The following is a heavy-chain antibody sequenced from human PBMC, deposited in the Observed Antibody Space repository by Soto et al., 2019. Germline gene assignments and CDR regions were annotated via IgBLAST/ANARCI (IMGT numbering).Heavy chain of an antibody. CDR3: SKGGRQWLVTSDFNY. CDR2: VSHDGRNT. CDR1: GFTFSDYA. Sequence: VQLVESGGGVVQPGRSLRLSCAASGFTFSDYAMHWVRQAPGKGLEWVAVVSHDGRNTHYADSVKGRFTISRDSSKNTVSLEMTSMRAEDTAVYYCSKGGRQWLVTSDFNYWGQGALVTVSS. V-gene: IGHV3-30*18. J-gene: IGHJ4*02. D-gene: IGHD6-19*01.